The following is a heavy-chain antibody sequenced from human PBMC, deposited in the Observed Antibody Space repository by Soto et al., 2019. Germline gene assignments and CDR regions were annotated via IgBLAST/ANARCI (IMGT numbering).Heavy chain of an antibody. V-gene: IGHV4-34*01. CDR3: ARTRSGGRCYISHDAFDI. Sequence: SETLSLTCAVYGGSFSGYYWSWIRQPPGKGLEWIGEINHSGSTNYNPSLKSRVTISVDTSKNQFSLKLSSVTAADTAVYYCARTRSGGRCYISHDAFDIWGQGTMVTVSS. CDR2: INHSGST. D-gene: IGHD2-15*01. J-gene: IGHJ3*02. CDR1: GGSFSGYY.